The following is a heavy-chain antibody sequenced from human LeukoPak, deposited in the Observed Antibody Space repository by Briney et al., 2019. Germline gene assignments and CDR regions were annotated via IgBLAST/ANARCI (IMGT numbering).Heavy chain of an antibody. CDR2: IIPSGGST. V-gene: IGHV1-46*01. Sequence: ASVRVSCKASGYTFTSYYMHWVRQAPGQGLEWMGIIIPSGGSTSYAQKFQGRVTMTRDTTTSTVYMELSSLRSEDTAVYYCARASSGWYYWGQGTLVTVSS. CDR3: ARASSGWYY. J-gene: IGHJ4*02. CDR1: GYTFTSYY. D-gene: IGHD6-19*01.